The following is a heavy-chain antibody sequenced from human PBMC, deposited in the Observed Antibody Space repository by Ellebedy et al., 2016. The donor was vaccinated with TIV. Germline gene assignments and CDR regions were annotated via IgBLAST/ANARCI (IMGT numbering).Heavy chain of an antibody. J-gene: IGHJ4*02. Sequence: MPSETLSLTCTVSGGSIRTSIYYWGWIRPPPGKGREWIGTLSYSGSTYYNPSLKSRVTISVDTSKNQFSLKLSSVTAADAAVYYCARDEYNISWFKYWGQGTLVTVSS. CDR2: LSYSGST. V-gene: IGHV4-39*07. CDR3: ARDEYNISWFKY. D-gene: IGHD6-13*01. CDR1: GGSIRTSIYY.